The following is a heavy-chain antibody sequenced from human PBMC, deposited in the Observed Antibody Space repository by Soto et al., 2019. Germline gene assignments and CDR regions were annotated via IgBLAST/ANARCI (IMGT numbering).Heavy chain of an antibody. CDR3: ALLKLRRPEKTRADSY. V-gene: IGHV2-5*01. Sequence: QITLKESGPPLVKPTQTLTLTCTFSGFSLSTTGVGVAWIRQPPGKALEWLALIYGNDYKRYSPSLQSRLSIKKDTSKHQVVLTVTNVNAEDTATYYCALLKLRRPEKTRADSYWGQGTMVTVSS. J-gene: IGHJ4*02. CDR2: IYGNDYK. D-gene: IGHD7-27*01. CDR1: GFSLSTTGVG.